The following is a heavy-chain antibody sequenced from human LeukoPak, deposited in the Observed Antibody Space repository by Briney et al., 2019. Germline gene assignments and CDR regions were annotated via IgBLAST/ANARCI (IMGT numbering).Heavy chain of an antibody. D-gene: IGHD3-22*01. CDR3: TRPDYDSSGDFDY. Sequence: PGGSLRLSCAASGFTFSGSAMHWVHQASGKGLEWVGRIRSKANSYATAYAASVKGRFTISRDDSKNTAYLQMNSLKTEDTAVYYCTRPDYDSSGDFDYWGQGTLVTVSS. J-gene: IGHJ4*02. CDR1: GFTFSGSA. V-gene: IGHV3-73*01. CDR2: IRSKANSYAT.